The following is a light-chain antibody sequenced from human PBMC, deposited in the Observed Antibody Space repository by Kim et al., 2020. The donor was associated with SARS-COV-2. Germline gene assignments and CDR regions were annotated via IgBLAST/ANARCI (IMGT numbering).Light chain of an antibody. CDR2: ANT. CDR1: SSNIGAGYD. CDR3: QSYDNSLSGYV. J-gene: IGLJ1*01. Sequence: QRIIISCPGSSSNIGAGYDVHWYQQLPGTAPKLLIYANTNRPSGVPDRFSGSKSGTSASLAITGLQAEDEADYFCQSYDNSLSGYVFATGTKVTVL. V-gene: IGLV1-40*01.